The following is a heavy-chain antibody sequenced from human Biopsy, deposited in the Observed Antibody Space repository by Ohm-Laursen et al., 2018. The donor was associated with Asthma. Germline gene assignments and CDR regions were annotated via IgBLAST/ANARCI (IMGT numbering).Heavy chain of an antibody. Sequence: ASVKVSCKTSGYTFNSAGNTWVRQAPGQGLEWMGWISVYNGNTKVAQKLQDRVTMITDTSTSTAYMELRSLRSDDTAVYFCARAVDYSHYYGIDVWGQGTAVTVS. CDR3: ARAVDYSHYYGIDV. J-gene: IGHJ6*02. CDR1: GYTFNSAG. V-gene: IGHV1-18*01. D-gene: IGHD3-10*01. CDR2: ISVYNGNT.